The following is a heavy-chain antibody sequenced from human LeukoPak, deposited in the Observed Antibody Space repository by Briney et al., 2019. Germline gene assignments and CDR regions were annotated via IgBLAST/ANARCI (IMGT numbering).Heavy chain of an antibody. Sequence: SESLSLTCTVSGGSISSYYRSWIRQPPGKGLEWIGRIYTIGSTTSNPSPKSRVTTSADKTTNKCSLQLSSVTAAETTVYYCAREPSIGVVITDYEAFDYWGQGTLVSVSS. CDR3: AREPSIGVVITDYEAFDY. D-gene: IGHD3-3*01. CDR2: IYTIGST. V-gene: IGHV4-4*07. J-gene: IGHJ4*02. CDR1: GGSISSYY.